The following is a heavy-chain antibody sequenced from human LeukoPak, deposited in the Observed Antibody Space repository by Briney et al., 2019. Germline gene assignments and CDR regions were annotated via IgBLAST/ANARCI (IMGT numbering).Heavy chain of an antibody. J-gene: IGHJ6*03. CDR3: ARGPAVAGRTRYSYMDV. V-gene: IGHV1-69*05. CDR2: IIPIFGTA. CDR1: GGTFSSYA. Sequence: SVKVSCKASGGTFSSYAISWVRQAPGQGLEWMGGIIPIFGTANYAQKFQGRVTITTDESTSTAYMELSRLRSEDTAVYYCARGPAVAGRTRYSYMDVWGKGTTVTVSS. D-gene: IGHD6-19*01.